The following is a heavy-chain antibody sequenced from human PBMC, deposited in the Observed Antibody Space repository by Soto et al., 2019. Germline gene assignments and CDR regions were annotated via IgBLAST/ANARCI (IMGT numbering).Heavy chain of an antibody. CDR1: GFTFKFYG. J-gene: IGHJ4*02. CDR2: ISHDGNTH. CDR3: AKDRGGDCPDNSCYFGADY. V-gene: IGHV3-30*18. Sequence: VQMVEAGGGVGQPGKSLRLSCETSGFTFKFYGMHWVRQAPGKGLECVAVISHDGNTHYYADSVKGRFTISRDNSKNTLYLLMTSLRLDDSSTYYCAKDRGGDCPDNSCYFGADYWGQGALVTVSS. D-gene: IGHD2-2*01.